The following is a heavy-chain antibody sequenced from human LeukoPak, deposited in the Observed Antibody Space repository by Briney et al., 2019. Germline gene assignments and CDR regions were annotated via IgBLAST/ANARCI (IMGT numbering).Heavy chain of an antibody. D-gene: IGHD3-10*01. CDR1: GYTFTSYV. CDR3: ARAPHAYYGSGSYYNPPYYFDY. Sequence: ASVKVSCKASGYTFTSYVISWVRQAPGQGLEWMGWISAYNGNTNYAQKLQGRVTMTTDTSTSTAYMELRSLRSDDTAVYYCARAPHAYYGSGSYYNPPYYFDYWGQGTLVTVSS. J-gene: IGHJ4*02. V-gene: IGHV1-18*01. CDR2: ISAYNGNT.